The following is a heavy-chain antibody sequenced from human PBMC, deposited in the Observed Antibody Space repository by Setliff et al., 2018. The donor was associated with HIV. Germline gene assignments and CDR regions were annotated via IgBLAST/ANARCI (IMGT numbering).Heavy chain of an antibody. CDR2: NNPSGGST. J-gene: IGHJ6*03. CDR3: ARDGGYNDV. D-gene: IGHD3-16*01. V-gene: IGHV1-46*01. CDR1: GYTFTSHY. Sequence: ASVKVSCKASGYTFTSHYIHWVRQAPGQGLEWMGINNPSGGSTTYAQKFQGRVTMTRDTSTNTLYMELSSLRSDDTAVYYCARDGGYNDVWGTGTTVTVSS.